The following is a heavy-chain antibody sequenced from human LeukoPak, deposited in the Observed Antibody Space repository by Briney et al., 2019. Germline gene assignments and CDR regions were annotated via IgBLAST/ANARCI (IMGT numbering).Heavy chain of an antibody. V-gene: IGHV3-21*04. D-gene: IGHD5-12*01. CDR3: AKDRVATILADAFDI. J-gene: IGHJ3*02. CDR2: ISTSSSYI. CDR1: GFTFSTYS. Sequence: GGSLRLSCAASGFTFSTYSMNWVRQAPGKGLEWVSSISTSSSYIYYADSVKGRFTISRDNSKNTLYLQMNSLRAEDTAVYYFAKDRVATILADAFDIWGQGTMVTVSS.